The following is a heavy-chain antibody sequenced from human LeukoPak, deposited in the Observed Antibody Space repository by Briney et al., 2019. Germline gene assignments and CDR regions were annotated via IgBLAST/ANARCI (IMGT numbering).Heavy chain of an antibody. J-gene: IGHJ4*02. CDR3: ARDGVPEPTQGFLRYFDWELDY. D-gene: IGHD3-9*01. V-gene: IGHV4-39*07. CDR1: GGSVGSGTYY. CDR2: VYYSGSA. Sequence: PSETLSLTCTVSGGSVGSGTYYWSWIRQSPGKGLEWIGNVYYSGSAYYNPSLKSRVTMSVDTSKNQFSLKLSSVTAADTAVYYCARDGVPEPTQGFLRYFDWELDYWGQGTLVTVSS.